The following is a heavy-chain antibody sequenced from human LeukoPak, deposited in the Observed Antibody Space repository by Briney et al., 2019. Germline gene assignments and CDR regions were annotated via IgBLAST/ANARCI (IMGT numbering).Heavy chain of an antibody. CDR2: ISGSGGST. J-gene: IGHJ6*02. V-gene: IGHV3-23*01. Sequence: GGSLRLSCAASGFTFSSYWMHWVRQAPGKGLVWVSAISGSGGSTYYADSVKGRFTISRDNSKNTLYLQMNSLRAEDTAVYYCAKDLSPKYYDILTGLYYYYYGMDVWGQGTTVTVSS. CDR1: GFTFSSYW. CDR3: AKDLSPKYYDILTGLYYYYYGMDV. D-gene: IGHD3-9*01.